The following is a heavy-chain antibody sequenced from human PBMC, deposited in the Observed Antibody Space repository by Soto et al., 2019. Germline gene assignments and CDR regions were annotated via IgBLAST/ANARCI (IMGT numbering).Heavy chain of an antibody. D-gene: IGHD3-10*01. Sequence: QVQLVQSGAEVKKPGASVKVSCKASGYTFTSYGISWVRQAPGQGLEWMGWISAYNGKTNYAQKLQGRVTMTTDTATSTAYMELRSLRSDDTAVYYCARWDYYGSGSYFPQYYYGMDVWGQGTTVTVSS. CDR2: ISAYNGKT. V-gene: IGHV1-18*04. J-gene: IGHJ6*02. CDR3: ARWDYYGSGSYFPQYYYGMDV. CDR1: GYTFTSYG.